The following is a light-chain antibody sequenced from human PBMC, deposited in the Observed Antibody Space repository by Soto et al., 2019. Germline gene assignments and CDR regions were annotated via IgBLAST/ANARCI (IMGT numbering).Light chain of an antibody. J-gene: IGLJ1*01. Sequence: QSALTQPASVSGSPGQSITISCTGTSSDVGGYNYVSWYQQHPGKAPKLMIYQVTNRPSGVSNRFSGSKSGNTASLIISGLQAEDEADYYCNSYTSSSTPFVFGTGTKLTVL. CDR3: NSYTSSSTPFV. CDR1: SSDVGGYNY. CDR2: QVT. V-gene: IGLV2-14*01.